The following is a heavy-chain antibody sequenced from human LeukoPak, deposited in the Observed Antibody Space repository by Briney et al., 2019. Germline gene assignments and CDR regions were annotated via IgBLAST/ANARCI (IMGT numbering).Heavy chain of an antibody. CDR1: GGSISSSSYY. V-gene: IGHV4-39*01. D-gene: IGHD3-3*01. Sequence: SETLSLTCTVSGGSISSSSYYWGWIRQPPAKGLEWIGSIYYSGSTYYNPSLKSRITISVDMSKNQFSLKLSSVTAADTALYYCTRHSGLRSPFDPWGQGTLVTVTS. J-gene: IGHJ5*02. CDR3: TRHSGLRSPFDP. CDR2: IYYSGST.